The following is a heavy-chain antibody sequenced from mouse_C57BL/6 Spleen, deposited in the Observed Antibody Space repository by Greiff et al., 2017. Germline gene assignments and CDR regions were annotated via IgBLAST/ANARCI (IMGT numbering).Heavy chain of an antibody. D-gene: IGHD4-1*01. CDR3: ARSKLGPLDY. CDR1: GFTFTDYY. CDR2: IRNKANGYTT. J-gene: IGHJ2*01. V-gene: IGHV7-3*01. Sequence: EVKLVESGGGLVQPGGSLSLSCAASGFTFTDYYMSWVRQPPGKALEWLGFIRNKANGYTTEYSASVKGRFTISRDNSQSILYLQMNALRAEDSATYYCARSKLGPLDYWGQGTTLTVSS.